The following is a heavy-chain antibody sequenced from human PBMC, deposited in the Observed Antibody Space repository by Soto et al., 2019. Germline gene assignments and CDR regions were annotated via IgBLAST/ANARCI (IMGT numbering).Heavy chain of an antibody. J-gene: IGHJ3*02. Sequence: PGGSLRSSFAAPGFTFSSYDMHWVRQATGKGLEWVSAIGTAGDTYYPGSVKGRFTISRENAKNSLYLQMNSLRAEDTAVYYCAIEKVGATSVHVFDIWGQGTMVTVSS. D-gene: IGHD1-26*01. V-gene: IGHV3-13*04. CDR3: AIEKVGATSVHVFDI. CDR1: GFTFSSYD. CDR2: IGTAGDT.